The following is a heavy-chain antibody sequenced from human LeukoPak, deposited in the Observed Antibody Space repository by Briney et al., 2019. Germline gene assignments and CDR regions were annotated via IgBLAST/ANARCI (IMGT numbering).Heavy chain of an antibody. D-gene: IGHD6-13*01. CDR3: ARDHGAYSSSWAQAGWFDP. Sequence: GASVKVSCKASGYTFTSYGISWVRQAPGQGLEWMGWISAYNGNTNYAQKLQGRVTMTTDTSTSTAYMELRSLRSDDTAVYYCARDHGAYSSSWAQAGWFDPWGQGTLVTVSS. CDR1: GYTFTSYG. V-gene: IGHV1-18*01. J-gene: IGHJ5*02. CDR2: ISAYNGNT.